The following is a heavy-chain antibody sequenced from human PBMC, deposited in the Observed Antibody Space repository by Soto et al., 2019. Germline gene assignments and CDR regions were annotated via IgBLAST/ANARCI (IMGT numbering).Heavy chain of an antibody. CDR1: GFTFSSYG. CDR2: ISYDGSNK. D-gene: IGHD3-16*02. J-gene: IGHJ4*02. Sequence: GGSLRLSCAASGFTFSSYGMHWVRQAPGKGLEWVAVISYDGSNKYYADSVKGRFTISRDNSKNTLYLQMNSLRAEDTAVYYCAKDWGSFAGSHYDYIWGSYRLSYFDYWGQGTLVTVSS. V-gene: IGHV3-30*18. CDR3: AKDWGSFAGSHYDYIWGSYRLSYFDY.